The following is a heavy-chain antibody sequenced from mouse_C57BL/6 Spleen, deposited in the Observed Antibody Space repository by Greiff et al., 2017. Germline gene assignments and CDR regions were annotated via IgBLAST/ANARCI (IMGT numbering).Heavy chain of an antibody. CDR3: ARRDGYYSYYFDY. V-gene: IGHV1-81*01. J-gene: IGHJ2*01. CDR2: IYPRSGNT. Sequence: QVQLQQSGAELARPGASVKLSCKASGYTFTSYGISWVKQRTGQGLEWIGEIYPRSGNTYYNEKFKGKATLTADKSSSTAYMELRSLTSEDSAFYFCARRDGYYSYYFDYWGQGTTLTVSS. D-gene: IGHD2-3*01. CDR1: GYTFTSYG.